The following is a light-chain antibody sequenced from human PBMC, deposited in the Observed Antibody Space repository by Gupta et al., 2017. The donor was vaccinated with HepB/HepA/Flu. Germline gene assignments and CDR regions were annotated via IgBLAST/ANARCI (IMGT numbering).Light chain of an antibody. CDR3: QQRYSIPST. J-gene: IGKJ1*01. Sequence: DIKMLQSSASLSASVEDRVTITCRASQSSLNYLNWYQQKPGKAPKLLIYVASKVQSGVPSRFSGSGSGTDFTLTISRLQPEDFATYYCQQRYSIPSTFGQGTKVDVK. CDR1: QSSLNY. CDR2: VAS. V-gene: IGKV1-39*01.